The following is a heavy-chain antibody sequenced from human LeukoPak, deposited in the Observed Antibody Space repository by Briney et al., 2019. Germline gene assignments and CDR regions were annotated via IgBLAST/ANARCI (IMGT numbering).Heavy chain of an antibody. V-gene: IGHV3-74*01. CDR1: GFSFSSYW. D-gene: IGHD3-3*01. J-gene: IGHJ6*03. Sequence: PGGSLRLSCAASGFSFSSYWMHWVRQAPGKGLVWVSRINSDGSSTSYADSVKGRFTISRDNAKNTLYLQMNSLRAEDTAVYYCARDDSGYDFWSGYRIYYYYYMDVWGKGTTVTVSS. CDR2: INSDGSST. CDR3: ARDDSGYDFWSGYRIYYYYYMDV.